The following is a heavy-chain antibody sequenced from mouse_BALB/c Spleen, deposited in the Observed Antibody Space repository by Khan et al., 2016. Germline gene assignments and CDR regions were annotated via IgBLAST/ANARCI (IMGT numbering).Heavy chain of an antibody. Sequence: EVQLQESGPGLVKPSQSLSLTCTVTGYSITSDYVWNWIRQFPGNKLEWMGYISYSGITSYNPSLQSRISITRDTSKNQFFLQLNSVTTEDTATXNCARGRSYFFDYWGQGTTLTVSS. CDR3: ARGRSYFFDY. CDR1: GYSITSDYV. CDR2: ISYSGIT. V-gene: IGHV3-2*02. J-gene: IGHJ2*01. D-gene: IGHD1-1*01.